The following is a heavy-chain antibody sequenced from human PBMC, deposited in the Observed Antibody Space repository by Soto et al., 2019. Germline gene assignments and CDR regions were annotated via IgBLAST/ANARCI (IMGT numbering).Heavy chain of an antibody. CDR1: GGSISSGGYY. CDR2: IYYSGST. Sequence: QVQLQESGPGLVKPSQTLSLTCTVSGGSISSGGYYWSWIRLHPGKGLEWIGYIYYSGSTYYNPSLKSRVTISVDTSKNQFSLKLSSVTAADTAVYYCARDRAVAVAGTYGMDVWGQGTTVTVSS. J-gene: IGHJ6*02. V-gene: IGHV4-31*03. CDR3: ARDRAVAVAGTYGMDV. D-gene: IGHD6-19*01.